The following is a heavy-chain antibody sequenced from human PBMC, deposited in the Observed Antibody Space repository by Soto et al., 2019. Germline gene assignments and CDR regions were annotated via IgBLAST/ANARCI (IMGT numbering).Heavy chain of an antibody. CDR2: ISSSGSTI. CDR3: ARDLGRWDHRIFSSLDP. J-gene: IGHJ5*02. CDR1: GFTFSDYY. D-gene: IGHD1-26*01. Sequence: GGSLRLSCAASGFTFSDYYMSWIRQAPGKGLEWVSYISSSGSTIYYADSVKGRFTISRGNAKNSLYLQMNSLRAEDTAVYYCARDLGRWDHRIFSSLDPWGQGTLVTVSS. V-gene: IGHV3-11*01.